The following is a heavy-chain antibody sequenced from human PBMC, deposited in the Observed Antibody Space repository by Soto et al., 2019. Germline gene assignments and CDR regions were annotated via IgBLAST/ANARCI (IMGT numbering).Heavy chain of an antibody. V-gene: IGHV4-30-4*01. J-gene: IGHJ4*02. CDR3: ARDRSNSPDYFGY. D-gene: IGHD6-6*01. CDR2: IYYSGST. Sequence: QVQLQESGPGLVKPSQTLSLTCTVSGGSISSDEYYWSWIRQPPGKGLEWIGYIYYSGSTYSTPSLKSRVTLSIDTSKNQFSLKLSSVSAADTAVYYCARDRSNSPDYFGYWGRGTLVTVSS. CDR1: GGSISSDEYY.